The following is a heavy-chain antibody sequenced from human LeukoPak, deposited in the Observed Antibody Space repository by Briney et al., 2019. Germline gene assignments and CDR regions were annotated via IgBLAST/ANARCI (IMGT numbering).Heavy chain of an antibody. CDR1: GFTFSNAY. D-gene: IGHD2-21*01. CDR2: IKPKTDGETT. V-gene: IGHV3-15*07. CDR3: ITPLPYSAQ. J-gene: IGHJ4*02. Sequence: GGSLRLSCAASGFTFSNAYMNWVRQAPGKGLEWVGRIKPKTDGETTEYAAPVKGRFSISRDNSKNMLYLQMNSLKTEDTAVYYCITPLPYSAQGGQGTLVTVSS.